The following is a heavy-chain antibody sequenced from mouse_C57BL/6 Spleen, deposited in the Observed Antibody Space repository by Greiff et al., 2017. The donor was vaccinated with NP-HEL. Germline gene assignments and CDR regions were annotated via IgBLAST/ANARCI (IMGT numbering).Heavy chain of an antibody. V-gene: IGHV5-17*01. J-gene: IGHJ4*01. CDR3: ARDEYYYAMDY. CDR1: GFTFSDYG. Sequence: VQLKQSGGGLVKPGGSLKLSCAASGFTFSDYGMHWVRQAPEKGLEWVAYISSGSSTIYYADTVKGRFTISRDNAKNTLFLQMTSLRSEDTAMYYCARDEYYYAMDYWGQGTSVTVSS. CDR2: ISSGSSTI.